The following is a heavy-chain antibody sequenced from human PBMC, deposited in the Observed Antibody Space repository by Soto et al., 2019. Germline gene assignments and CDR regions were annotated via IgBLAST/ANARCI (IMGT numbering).Heavy chain of an antibody. CDR1: GESFIGYY. J-gene: IGHJ5*02. CDR3: ARTDIVTTNCFDP. D-gene: IGHD5-12*01. V-gene: IGHV4-34*02. CDR2: INHRGSA. Sequence: QVHLQQWGAGLLKPSETLSLTCAVYGESFIGYYWTWIRQPPGKGLEWIGEINHRGSANYNPSFKSRVTISVDTSNNQFSLKLSSVTAADTSVYYCARTDIVTTNCFDPWGQGTLVTVSS.